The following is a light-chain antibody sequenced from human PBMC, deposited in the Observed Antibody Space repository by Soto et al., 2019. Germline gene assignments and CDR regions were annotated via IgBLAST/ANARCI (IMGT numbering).Light chain of an antibody. V-gene: IGKV1-5*03. CDR2: KAS. CDR3: QQYHTYPWT. Sequence: DIQMTQSPSTLSVSVGDRVTLTCRASQNIDRWLAWYQQKPGKAPKVLIYKASLLQSGVPSRFSGSGFGAEFTLTISSLQPDDFAAYYCQQYHTYPWTFGQGTKVEIK. J-gene: IGKJ1*01. CDR1: QNIDRW.